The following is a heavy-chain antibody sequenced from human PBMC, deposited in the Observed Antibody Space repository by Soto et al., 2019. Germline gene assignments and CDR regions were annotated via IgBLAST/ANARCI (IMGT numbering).Heavy chain of an antibody. CDR1: GFTFSDHY. J-gene: IGHJ4*01. Sequence: PGGSLRLSCAASGFTFSDHYMDWVRQAPGKGLEWVGRIKNKVDGDTIEYAAPVKGRFTISRDDSKNIVYLQMNSLNTEDTAVYYCATGLLRYYAYWGHGTLVTVSS. CDR2: IKNKVDGDTI. D-gene: IGHD3-9*01. CDR3: ATGLLRYYAY. V-gene: IGHV3-72*01.